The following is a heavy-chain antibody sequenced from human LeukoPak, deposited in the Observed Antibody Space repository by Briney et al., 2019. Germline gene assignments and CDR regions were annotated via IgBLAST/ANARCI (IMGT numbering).Heavy chain of an antibody. CDR1: GYSISSGYY. D-gene: IGHD5-18*01. J-gene: IGHJ4*02. V-gene: IGHV4-38-2*01. Sequence: SETLSLTCVVSGYSISSGYYWGWIRQPPGKGLEWIGSIYPGGNTYYNPSLKSRVTISVDTSRNQFSLKLSSVTAADTVVYYCVGGSGYSGVWGQGTLVTVSS. CDR2: IYPGGNT. CDR3: VGGSGYSGV.